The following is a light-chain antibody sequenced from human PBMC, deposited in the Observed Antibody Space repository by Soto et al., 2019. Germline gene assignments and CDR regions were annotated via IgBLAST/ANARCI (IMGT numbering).Light chain of an antibody. CDR1: QSV. CDR3: QQYGSSLFT. J-gene: IGKJ3*01. CDR2: GAS. V-gene: IGKV3-20*01. Sequence: EIVLTQSPGTLSLSPWERATLSCRASQSVYGASSRATGIPDRFSGSGSGTDFTLTISRLEPEDFAVYYCQQYGSSLFTFGPGNKVDIK.